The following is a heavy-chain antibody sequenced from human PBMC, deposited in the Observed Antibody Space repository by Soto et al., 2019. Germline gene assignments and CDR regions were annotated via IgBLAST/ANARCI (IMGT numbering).Heavy chain of an antibody. CDR3: ARIPYSDTDPCP. CDR1: GFAFSTKW. J-gene: IGHJ5*02. Sequence: EVQLVESGGGLVQPGGSLRLSCAASGFAFSTKWMHWVRQGPGKGLVWVSRINIDGTTTNYADSVKGRFTISRDNAKNMLYLQMDSLRAGDTAVYYCARIPYSDTDPCPWGQGTLVTVSS. D-gene: IGHD1-26*01. CDR2: INIDGTTT. V-gene: IGHV3-74*01.